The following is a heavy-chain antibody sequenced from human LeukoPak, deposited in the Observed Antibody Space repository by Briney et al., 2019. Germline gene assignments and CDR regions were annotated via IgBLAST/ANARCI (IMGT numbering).Heavy chain of an antibody. D-gene: IGHD6-13*01. CDR3: ATEVSIAAAGLDPAFDI. CDR1: GYTLTELS. V-gene: IGHV1-24*01. CDR2: FDPEDGET. Sequence: ASVKVSCKVSGYTLTELSMHWVRQAPGKGLEWMGGFDPEDGETIYAQKFQGRVTMTEDTSTDTAYMELSSLRSEDTAVYYCATEVSIAAAGLDPAFDIWGQGTMVTVTS. J-gene: IGHJ3*02.